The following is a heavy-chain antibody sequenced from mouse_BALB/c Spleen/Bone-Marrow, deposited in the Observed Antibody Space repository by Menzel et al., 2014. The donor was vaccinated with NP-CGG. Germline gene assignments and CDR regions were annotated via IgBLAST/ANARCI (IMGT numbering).Heavy chain of an antibody. CDR2: IHPNSGNT. Sequence: VQLQQSGSVLVRPGASVKLSCKASGYTFTSSWMHWAKQRPGQGLEWIGEIHPNSGNTNYNEKFKGKATLTVDTSSSTAYVDLSSMTSEDPAVYYSARHHRYGYYFNYWGQGTTITLSS. CDR1: GYTFTSSW. J-gene: IGHJ2*01. D-gene: IGHD2-14*01. CDR3: ARHHRYGYYFNY. V-gene: IGHV1S130*01.